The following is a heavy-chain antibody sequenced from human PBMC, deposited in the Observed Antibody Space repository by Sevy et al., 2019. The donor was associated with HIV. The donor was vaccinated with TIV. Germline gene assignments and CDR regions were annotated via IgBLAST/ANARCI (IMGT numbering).Heavy chain of an antibody. V-gene: IGHV1-2*02. Sequence: ASVKVSCKASGYTFSHSGYYVHWVRQAPGQGLEWMGWINPKSGATNYEQKFQGRVTMTRDTSVSTANMELTRLTSDDTAVYYCARESYDFWTGPVDYDYGMDVWGQGTTVTVSS. CDR2: INPKSGAT. D-gene: IGHD3-3*01. CDR3: ARESYDFWTGPVDYDYGMDV. CDR1: GYTFSHSGYY. J-gene: IGHJ6*02.